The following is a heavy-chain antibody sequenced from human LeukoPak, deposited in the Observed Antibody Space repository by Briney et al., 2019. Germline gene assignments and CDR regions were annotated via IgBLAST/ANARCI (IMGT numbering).Heavy chain of an antibody. D-gene: IGHD1-26*01. V-gene: IGHV3-21*01. CDR3: ARESGIMVGDYYYYYMDV. CDR1: GFTLTTYA. J-gene: IGHJ6*03. CDR2: ISGGSTYI. Sequence: GESLRLSCAASGFTLTTYAMSWVRQAPGKGLEWVSYISGGSTYIYYTDSVKGRFTISRDNAKNSLNLQMESLSAEDTAVYYCARESGIMVGDYYYYYMDVWGIGTTVTVSS.